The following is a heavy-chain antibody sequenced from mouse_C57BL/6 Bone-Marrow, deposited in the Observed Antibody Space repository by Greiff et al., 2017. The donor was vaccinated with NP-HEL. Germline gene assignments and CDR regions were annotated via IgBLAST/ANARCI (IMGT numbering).Heavy chain of an antibody. J-gene: IGHJ4*01. CDR2: IYPRSGNT. CDR3: ATPGRSCGYAMDY. V-gene: IGHV1-81*01. Sequence: VQLQESGAELVRPGASVKLSCKASGYTFTSYGISWVKQRTGQGLEWIGEIYPRSGNTYYNEKFKGKATLTADKSSSTAYMELRSLTSEDSAVYFCATPGRSCGYAMDYWGQGTSVTVSS. D-gene: IGHD4-1*01. CDR1: GYTFTSYG.